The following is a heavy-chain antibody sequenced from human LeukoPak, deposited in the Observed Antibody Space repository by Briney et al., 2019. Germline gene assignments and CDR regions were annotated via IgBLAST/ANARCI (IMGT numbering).Heavy chain of an antibody. D-gene: IGHD2-2*02. J-gene: IGHJ6*02. CDR2: IYYSGST. V-gene: IGHV4-39*02. Sequence: SETLSLTCTVSGGSISSSSYYWGWIRQPPGKGLEWIGSIYYSGSTYYNPSLKSRVTISVDTSKNQFSLELSSVTAADTAVYYCAREYQLLYRTYYYGMDVWGQGTTVTVSS. CDR1: GGSISSSSYY. CDR3: AREYQLLYRTYYYGMDV.